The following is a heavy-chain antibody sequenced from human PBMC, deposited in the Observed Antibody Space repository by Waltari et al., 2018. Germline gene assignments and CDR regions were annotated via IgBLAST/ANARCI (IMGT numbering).Heavy chain of an antibody. Sequence: QVQVVEYGGGVAQPGRSLSLSCAAPGFTFRNFAMHWVRQAPVKGLEGVAVISEDGSIERYGDSVKGRFTISRDNAKNTLYLQMNSLTAEDTALYYCARAYSRSWYAAYWGQGTLVTVSS. J-gene: IGHJ4*02. CDR1: GFTFRNFA. D-gene: IGHD6-13*01. CDR2: ISEDGSIE. V-gene: IGHV3-30*04. CDR3: ARAYSRSWYAAY.